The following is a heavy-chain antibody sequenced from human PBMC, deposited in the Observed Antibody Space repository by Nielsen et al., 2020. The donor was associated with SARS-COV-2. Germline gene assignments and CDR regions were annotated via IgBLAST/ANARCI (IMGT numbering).Heavy chain of an antibody. Sequence: GGSLRLSCAASGFTFSNYVMNWVRQSPGKGLEWVSAISASGASTYYADSVKGRFTISRDNSKNTLYLQMNSLRAEDTAVYYCARGSSWYYYYYGMDVWGQGTTVTVSS. D-gene: IGHD6-13*01. J-gene: IGHJ6*02. CDR1: GFTFSNYV. CDR2: ISASGAST. CDR3: ARGSSWYYYYYGMDV. V-gene: IGHV3-23*01.